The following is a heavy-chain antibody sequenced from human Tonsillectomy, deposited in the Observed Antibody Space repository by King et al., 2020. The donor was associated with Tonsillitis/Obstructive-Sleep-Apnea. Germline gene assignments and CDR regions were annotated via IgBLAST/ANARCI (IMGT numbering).Heavy chain of an antibody. CDR2: IDHSGST. J-gene: IGHJ5*02. V-gene: IGHV4-34*01. CDR3: ARGDGIVVVPAAMRWFDP. Sequence: VKLKQWGAGLLKPSETLSLTCAVYGGSFSGYSWIWIRQPPGKGLEWIGEIDHSGSTNYNPSLKSRVTISVDTSKNQLSLKLSSVTAADTAVYYCARGDGIVVVPAAMRWFDPWGQGTLVTVSS. CDR1: GGSFSGYS. D-gene: IGHD2-2*01.